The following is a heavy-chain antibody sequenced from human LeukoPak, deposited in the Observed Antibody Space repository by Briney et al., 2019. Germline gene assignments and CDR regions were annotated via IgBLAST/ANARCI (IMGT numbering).Heavy chain of an antibody. V-gene: IGHV4-59*01. Sequence: PSETLSLTCTVSGGSISSYYWSWIRQPPGKGLEWIGYIYYSGSTNYNPSLKSRVTISVDTSKNQFSLKLSSVTAADTAVYYCARGGGGSYPRHWFDPWGQGTLVTVSS. CDR3: ARGGGGSYPRHWFDP. CDR1: GGSISSYY. J-gene: IGHJ5*02. CDR2: IYYSGST. D-gene: IGHD1-26*01.